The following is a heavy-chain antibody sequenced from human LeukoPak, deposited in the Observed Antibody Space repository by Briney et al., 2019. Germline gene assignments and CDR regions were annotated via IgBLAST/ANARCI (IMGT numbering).Heavy chain of an antibody. Sequence: PSETLSLTCSISGGSIGSFYWSWIRQPPGKGLEWIGYIYYSGSTNYNPSLKSRVTISLDTSKKQFSLKLSSVTAADTAVYYCARTIFGVVIIGGYFDYWGQGTLVTVSS. D-gene: IGHD3-3*01. V-gene: IGHV4-59*08. CDR1: GGSIGSFY. CDR2: IYYSGST. CDR3: ARTIFGVVIIGGYFDY. J-gene: IGHJ4*02.